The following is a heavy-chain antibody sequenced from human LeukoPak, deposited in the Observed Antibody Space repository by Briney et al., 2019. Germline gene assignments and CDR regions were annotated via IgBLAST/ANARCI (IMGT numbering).Heavy chain of an antibody. CDR1: GFSFTDYP. CDR2: IRTTAEGAKYA. J-gene: IGHJ4*02. Sequence: GGSLRLSCATSGFSFTDYPMNWVRQAPGKGLEWISNIRTTAEGAKYAYYADSVKGRVTISRDDGKNTLYLHMNSLRDDDTAGYYCATDQRYAFDYWGQGILVTVSS. D-gene: IGHD3-9*01. V-gene: IGHV3-48*02. CDR3: ATDQRYAFDY.